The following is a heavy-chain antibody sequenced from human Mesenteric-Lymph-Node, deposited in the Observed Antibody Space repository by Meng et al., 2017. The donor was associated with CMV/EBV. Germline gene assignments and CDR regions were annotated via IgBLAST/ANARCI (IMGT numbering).Heavy chain of an antibody. J-gene: IGHJ5*02. CDR2: ISDTGDST. D-gene: IGHD1-1*01. Sequence: GESLKISCAASGFTFSSYAMTWVRQAPGKGLEWVSVISDTGDSTIYADSVKGRFTISRDNSKNTLYLQMNSLRAEDTAVYYCARGRRDERSWFDPWGQGTLVTVSS. CDR3: ARGRRDERSWFDP. V-gene: IGHV3-23*01. CDR1: GFTFSSYA.